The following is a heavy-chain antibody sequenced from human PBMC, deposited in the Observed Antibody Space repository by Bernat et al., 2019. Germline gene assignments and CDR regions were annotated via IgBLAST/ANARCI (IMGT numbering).Heavy chain of an antibody. J-gene: IGHJ4*02. CDR3: ARTVTGTSTYFDY. CDR2: IYYSGST. Sequence: QLQLQESGPGLVKPSETLSLTCTVSGGSISSSSYYWGWIRQPPGKGLEWIGSIYYSGSTYYNPSLKSRVTISVDTSKNQFSLKLSSVTAADPAVYYCARTVTGTSTYFDYWGQGTLVTVSS. CDR1: GGSISSSSYY. V-gene: IGHV4-39*01. D-gene: IGHD1-7*01.